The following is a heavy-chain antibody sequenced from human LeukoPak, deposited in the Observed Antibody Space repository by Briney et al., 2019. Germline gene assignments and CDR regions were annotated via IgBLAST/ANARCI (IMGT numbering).Heavy chain of an antibody. D-gene: IGHD3-22*01. V-gene: IGHV3-23*01. Sequence: GGSLRLSCAVSGFTFSSYAMSWVRQAPGKGLEWVSGISGSGGSAYYSDSVKGRSTISRDNSKNTLYLQMNSLRAEDTAIYYCAKDYHDSSLDYFDYWGQGTLVTVSS. J-gene: IGHJ4*02. CDR1: GFTFSSYA. CDR3: AKDYHDSSLDYFDY. CDR2: ISGSGGSA.